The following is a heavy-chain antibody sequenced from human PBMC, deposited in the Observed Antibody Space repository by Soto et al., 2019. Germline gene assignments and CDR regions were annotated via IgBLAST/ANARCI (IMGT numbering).Heavy chain of an antibody. D-gene: IGHD3-22*01. CDR2: IIPILGIA. CDR3: ARGDSSGYGAFDI. J-gene: IGHJ3*02. V-gene: IGHV1-69*02. CDR1: GGTFSSYT. Sequence: QVQLVQSGAEVKKPGSSVKVSCKASGGTFSSYTISWVRQAPGQGLEWMGRIIPILGIANYAQKFQGRVTSTADKSTSTAYMELSSLRSEDTAVYYCARGDSSGYGAFDIWGQGTMVTVSS.